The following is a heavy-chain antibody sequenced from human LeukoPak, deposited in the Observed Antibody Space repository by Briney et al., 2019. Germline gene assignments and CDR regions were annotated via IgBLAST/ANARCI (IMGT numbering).Heavy chain of an antibody. D-gene: IGHD5-18*01. CDR3: ARSLGYSYGWLFDY. CDR2: IGAYNGDT. CDR1: GYTLTTFG. J-gene: IGHJ4*02. Sequence: ASVKVSCKASGYTLTTFGISWVRQAPGQGLEWMGWIGAYNGDTNYAQNLQGRVTMTTVTSTSTAYMELRSLRSDDTAVYYCARSLGYSYGWLFDYWGQGTLVTVSS. V-gene: IGHV1-18*01.